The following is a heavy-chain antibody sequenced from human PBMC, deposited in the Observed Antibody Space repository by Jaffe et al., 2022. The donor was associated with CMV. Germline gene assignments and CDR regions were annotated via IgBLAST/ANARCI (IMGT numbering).Heavy chain of an antibody. CDR3: TTGHYGDYTKADY. V-gene: IGHV3-15*01. Sequence: EVQLVESGGGLVKPGGSLRLSCAASGFTFSNAWMSWVRQAPGKGLEWVGRIKSKTDGGTTDYAAPVKGRFTISRDDSKNTLYLQMNSLKTEDTAVYYCTTGHYGDYTKADYWGQGTLVTVSS. CDR1: GFTFSNAW. J-gene: IGHJ4*02. D-gene: IGHD4-17*01. CDR2: IKSKTDGGTT.